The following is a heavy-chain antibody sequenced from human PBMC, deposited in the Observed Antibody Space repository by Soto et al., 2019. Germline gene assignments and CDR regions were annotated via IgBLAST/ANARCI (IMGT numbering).Heavy chain of an antibody. CDR2: IGGRGNSA. D-gene: IGHD5-12*01. V-gene: IGHV3-23*01. CDR3: VREGRGSFDF. Sequence: GGSLRLSCAASGFIFTNYAMNWVRQAPGKGLGWVSVIGGRGNSAYYADSVQGRFTISRDNSKNTLSLQMSSLTADDTAIYYCVREGRGSFDFWGRGTMVTVSS. J-gene: IGHJ3*01. CDR1: GFIFTNYA.